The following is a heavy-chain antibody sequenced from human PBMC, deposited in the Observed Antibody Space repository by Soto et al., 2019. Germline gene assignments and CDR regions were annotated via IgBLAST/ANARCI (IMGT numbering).Heavy chain of an antibody. CDR2: IIPIFGTA. Sequence: GASVKVSCKASGGTFSSYAISWVRQAPGQGLEWMGGIIPIFGTANYAQKFQGRVTITADESTSTAYMELSSLRSGDTAVYYCARDPTNYDSSGYFDYWGQGTLVTVSS. D-gene: IGHD3-22*01. CDR3: ARDPTNYDSSGYFDY. V-gene: IGHV1-69*13. CDR1: GGTFSSYA. J-gene: IGHJ4*02.